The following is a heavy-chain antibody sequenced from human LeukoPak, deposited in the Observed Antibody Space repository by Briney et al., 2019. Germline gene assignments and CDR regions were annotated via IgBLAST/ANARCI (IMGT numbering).Heavy chain of an antibody. CDR1: GGTFSSYA. D-gene: IGHD6-19*01. V-gene: IGHV1-69*04. CDR3: ARGIGYSSGWYGPEYFQH. Sequence: SVKVSCTASGGTFSSYAISWVRQAPGQGLEWMGRIIPILGIANYAQKFQGRVTITADKSTSTAYMELSSLRSEDTAVYYCARGIGYSSGWYGPEYFQHWGQGTLVTVSS. J-gene: IGHJ1*01. CDR2: IIPILGIA.